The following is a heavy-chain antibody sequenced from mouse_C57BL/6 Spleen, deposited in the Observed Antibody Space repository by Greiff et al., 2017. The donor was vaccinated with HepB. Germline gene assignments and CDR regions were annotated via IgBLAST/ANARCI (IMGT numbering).Heavy chain of an antibody. CDR1: GYTFTSYW. CDR3: ARDDGYYDWYFDV. D-gene: IGHD2-3*01. Sequence: QVHVKQPGAELVKPGASVKLSCKASGYTFTSYWMHWVKQRPGQGLEWIGMIHPNSGSTNYNEKFKSKATLTVDKSSSTAYMQLSSLTSEDSAVYYCARDDGYYDWYFDVWGTGTTVTVSS. CDR2: IHPNSGST. V-gene: IGHV1-64*01. J-gene: IGHJ1*03.